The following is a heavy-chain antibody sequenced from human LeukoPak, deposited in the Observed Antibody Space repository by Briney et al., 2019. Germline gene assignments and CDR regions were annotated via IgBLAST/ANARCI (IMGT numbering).Heavy chain of an antibody. J-gene: IGHJ4*02. CDR3: ARGYDTTGYFSDY. Sequence: SETLSLTCTVSGGSISGYYWSWIRQPPGKGLEWIGFIYYSGSTNYNPSLKSRVTISVDTSKNQFSLKLSSVTTADTAVYYCARGYDTTGYFSDYWGQGTLVTVSS. V-gene: IGHV4-59*01. CDR2: IYYSGST. CDR1: GGSISGYY. D-gene: IGHD3-22*01.